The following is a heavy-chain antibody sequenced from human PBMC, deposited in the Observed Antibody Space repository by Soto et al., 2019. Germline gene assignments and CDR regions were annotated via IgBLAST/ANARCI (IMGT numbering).Heavy chain of an antibody. V-gene: IGHV3-64D*06. D-gene: IGHD6-19*01. Sequence: PGGSLRLSCSASGFTFSSYAIHWGRQAPGKGLEYVSAISSNGGSTYYADSVKGRFTISRDNSKNTLYLQMSSLRAEDTAVYYCVKASSVAVSYYFDYWGQGTLVTVSS. J-gene: IGHJ4*02. CDR3: VKASSVAVSYYFDY. CDR2: ISSNGGST. CDR1: GFTFSSYA.